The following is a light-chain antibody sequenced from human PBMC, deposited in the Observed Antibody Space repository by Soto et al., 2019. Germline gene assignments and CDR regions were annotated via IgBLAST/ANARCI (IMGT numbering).Light chain of an antibody. CDR2: GAS. V-gene: IGKV3-20*01. Sequence: EIVLTQSPGTLSLSPGERATLPCRASQSVSSSYLAWYQQKPGQAPRLLIYGASGRATGIPDRFSGSGSGTDFTLTISSLEPEDFAVYYCQQYGSSPWTFGQGTKVEIK. CDR3: QQYGSSPWT. CDR1: QSVSSSY. J-gene: IGKJ1*01.